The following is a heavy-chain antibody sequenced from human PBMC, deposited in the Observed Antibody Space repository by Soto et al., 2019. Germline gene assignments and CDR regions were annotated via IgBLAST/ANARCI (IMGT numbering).Heavy chain of an antibody. Sequence: PGESLKISCKGSGYSFTSYWISWVRQMPGKGLEWMGRIDPSDSYTNYSPSFQGHVIISADKSISTAYLQWSSLKASDTAMYYCARSPIRSYYYDSSGYRFDYWGQGTLVTVSS. D-gene: IGHD3-22*01. J-gene: IGHJ4*02. V-gene: IGHV5-10-1*01. CDR3: ARSPIRSYYYDSSGYRFDY. CDR1: GYSFTSYW. CDR2: IDPSDSYT.